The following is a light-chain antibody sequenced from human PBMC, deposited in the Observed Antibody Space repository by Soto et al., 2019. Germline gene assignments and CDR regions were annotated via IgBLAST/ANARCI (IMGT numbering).Light chain of an antibody. V-gene: IGKV3-15*01. CDR1: QSVGSL. J-gene: IGKJ5*01. Sequence: VMTQSTATLSVSPGERAPLSCRASQSVGSLVAWYQQKPGQAPRLLMYGASTRATGIAARFTGSGSGTEFTLTISSLQTEYCAVYYCQQYNNWPITFGQGTRLEIK. CDR3: QQYNNWPIT. CDR2: GAS.